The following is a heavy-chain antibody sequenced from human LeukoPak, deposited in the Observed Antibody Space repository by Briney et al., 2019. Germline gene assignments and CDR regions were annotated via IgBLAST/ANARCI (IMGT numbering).Heavy chain of an antibody. CDR2: IFYSGST. CDR3: VRHGTSRITMNH. Sequence: SETLSLTCTVSGGSISPYYWSWIRRPPGEGLEWIGYIFYSGSTNYNPSLKSRVTISVDTSKNQFSLKLSSVTAADTAVYYCVRHGTSRITMNHWGQGTLVTVSS. V-gene: IGHV4-59*08. CDR1: GGSISPYY. D-gene: IGHD3-22*01. J-gene: IGHJ4*02.